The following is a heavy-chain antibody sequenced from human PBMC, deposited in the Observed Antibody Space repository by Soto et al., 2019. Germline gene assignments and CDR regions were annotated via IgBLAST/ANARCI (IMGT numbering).Heavy chain of an antibody. CDR3: VRKGYSRSWYLDY. V-gene: IGHV3-30*03. Sequence: QVQLVESGGGVVQPGTSLRLSCAASGFTFSNYGMHWVRQAPGKGLEWVAVMSYDEKRTVYAASVQGRFTISRDTSKNTLYLQMNSLRIEDTSVYYGVRKGYSRSWYLDYWGQGTPVAVSS. J-gene: IGHJ4*02. CDR2: MSYDEKRT. D-gene: IGHD1-26*01. CDR1: GFTFSNYG.